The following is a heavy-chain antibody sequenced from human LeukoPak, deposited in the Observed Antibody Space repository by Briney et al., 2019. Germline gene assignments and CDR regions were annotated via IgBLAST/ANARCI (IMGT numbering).Heavy chain of an antibody. CDR3: ARVGSGSYLDY. CDR1: GGSISSYY. D-gene: IGHD3-10*01. Sequence: SETLSLTCTVSGGSISSYYWSWIRQPPGKGLGWIGYIYYSGSTNYNPSLKSRVTISVDTSKNQFSLKLSSVTAADTAVYYCARVGSGSYLDYWGQGTLVTVSS. V-gene: IGHV4-59*01. CDR2: IYYSGST. J-gene: IGHJ4*02.